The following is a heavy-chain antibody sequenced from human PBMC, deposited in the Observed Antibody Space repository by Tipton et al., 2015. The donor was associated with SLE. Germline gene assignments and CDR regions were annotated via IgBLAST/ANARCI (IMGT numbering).Heavy chain of an antibody. D-gene: IGHD3-3*02. CDR3: AREGVHFWSGSSYYYYYYMDV. Sequence: TLSLTCTVSGGSISSGSYYWSWIRQPAGKGLEWIGRIYTSGSTNYNPSLKSRVTISVDTSKNQFSLKLSSVTAADTAVYYCAREGVHFWSGSSYYYYYYMDVWGKGTTVTASS. CDR1: GGSISSGSYY. V-gene: IGHV4-61*02. J-gene: IGHJ6*03. CDR2: IYTSGST.